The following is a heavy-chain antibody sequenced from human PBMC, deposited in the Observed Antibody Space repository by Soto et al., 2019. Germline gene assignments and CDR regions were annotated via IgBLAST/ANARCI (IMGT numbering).Heavy chain of an antibody. CDR2: IYHSGST. CDR1: GGSISSGGYS. V-gene: IGHV4-30-2*02. J-gene: IGHJ3*02. D-gene: IGHD1-26*01. Sequence: SGGSISSGGYSWSWIRQPPGKGLEWIGYIYHSGSTYYNPSLKSRVTMSIDTSRNRFALKLTSLTAADSAVYYCARGRGGTYDAFDIWGQGTMVTVSS. CDR3: ARGRGGTYDAFDI.